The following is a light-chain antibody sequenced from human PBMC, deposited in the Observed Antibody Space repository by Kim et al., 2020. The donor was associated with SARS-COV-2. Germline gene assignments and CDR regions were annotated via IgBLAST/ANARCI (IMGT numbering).Light chain of an antibody. CDR3: QQYGNSYS. J-gene: IGKJ2*03. CDR1: QSVSGND. Sequence: SLSSGERATRSCRASQSVSGNDLAWYQQRPGQAPTLLIYGAFTRASGVPDRFSGSGSGTDFTLTISRLEPDDFAVYYCQQYGNSYSFGPGTKLEI. CDR2: GAF. V-gene: IGKV3-20*01.